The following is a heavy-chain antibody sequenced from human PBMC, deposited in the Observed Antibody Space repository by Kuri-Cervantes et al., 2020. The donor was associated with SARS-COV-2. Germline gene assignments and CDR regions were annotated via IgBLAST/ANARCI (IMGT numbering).Heavy chain of an antibody. CDR1: GFTFSIYG. V-gene: IGHV3-33*08. CDR2: IRYDGSNK. D-gene: IGHD3-3*01. CDR3: ARDLYYDFWSGSKLDV. Sequence: LSLTCAASGFTFSIYGMHWVRQAPGKGLEWVAFIRYDGSNKYYADSVKGRFTISRDNSKNTLYLQMNSLRAEDTAVYYCARDLYYDFWSGSKLDVWGKGTTVTVSS. J-gene: IGHJ6*04.